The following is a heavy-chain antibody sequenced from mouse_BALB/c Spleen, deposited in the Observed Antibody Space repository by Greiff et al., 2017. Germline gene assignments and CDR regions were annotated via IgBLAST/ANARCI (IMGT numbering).Heavy chain of an antibody. CDR1: GYSITSDYA. CDR3: ARYYGNYLDY. J-gene: IGHJ2*01. CDR2: ISYSGST. D-gene: IGHD2-1*01. V-gene: IGHV3-2*02. Sequence: EVQRVESGPGLVKPSQSLSLTCTVTGYSITSDYAWNWIRQFPGNKLEWMGYISYSGSTSYNPSLKSRISITRDTSKNQFFLQLNSVTTEDTATYYCARYYGNYLDYWGQGTTLTVSS.